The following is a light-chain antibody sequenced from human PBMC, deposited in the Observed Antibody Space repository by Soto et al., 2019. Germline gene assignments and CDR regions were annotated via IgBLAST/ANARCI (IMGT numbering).Light chain of an antibody. CDR2: EVS. V-gene: IGLV2-14*01. CDR1: SSDVGGYNY. CDR3: SSYTTSSTTVV. Sequence: QSALTQPASVSGSPGQSITISCTGTSSDVGGYNYVSWYQQHPGKGPKLMIYEVSNRPSGVSNRFSGSKSGNTASLPSSGLQAEYEADYYCSSYTTSSTTVVFGGGTKLTVL. J-gene: IGLJ2*01.